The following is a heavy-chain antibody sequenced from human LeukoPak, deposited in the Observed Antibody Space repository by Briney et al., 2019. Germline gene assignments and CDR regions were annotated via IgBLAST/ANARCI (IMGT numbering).Heavy chain of an antibody. D-gene: IGHD2-15*01. CDR3: ARDPLVRGGSFYYYYGMDV. Sequence: SSETLSLTCTVSGGSISSYYWSWIRQPPGKGLEWIGYIYYSGSTNYNPSLKSRVTISVDTSKNQFSLKLSSVTAADTAGYYCARDPLVRGGSFYYYYGMDVWGQGTTVTVSS. CDR1: GGSISSYY. CDR2: IYYSGST. J-gene: IGHJ6*02. V-gene: IGHV4-59*01.